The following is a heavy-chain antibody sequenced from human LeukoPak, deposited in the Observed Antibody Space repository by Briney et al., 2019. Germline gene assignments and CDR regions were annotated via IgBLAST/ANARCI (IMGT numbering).Heavy chain of an antibody. V-gene: IGHV1-2*02. CDR1: GYTFTGYY. CDR3: ARVYRDYDSSGYYSY. CDR2: INPNSGGT. J-gene: IGHJ4*02. Sequence: ASVKVSCKASGYTFTGYYMDWVRQAPGQGLEWMGWINPNSGGTNYAQKFQGRVTMTRDTSISTAYMELSRLRSDDTAVYYCARVYRDYDSSGYYSYWGQGTLVTVSS. D-gene: IGHD3-22*01.